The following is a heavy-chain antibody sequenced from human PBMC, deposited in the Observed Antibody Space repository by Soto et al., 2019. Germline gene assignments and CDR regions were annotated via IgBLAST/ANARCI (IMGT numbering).Heavy chain of an antibody. CDR1: GFTFSSYA. CDR2: ISGSGGST. CDR3: AKDLFGVATIGYGY. V-gene: IGHV3-23*01. Sequence: VESLRLSCAASGFTFSSYAMSWVRQAPGKGLEWVSAISGSGGSTYYADSVKGRFTISRDNSKNTLYLQMNSLRAEDTAVYYCAKDLFGVATIGYGYWGQGTLVTVSS. J-gene: IGHJ4*02. D-gene: IGHD5-12*01.